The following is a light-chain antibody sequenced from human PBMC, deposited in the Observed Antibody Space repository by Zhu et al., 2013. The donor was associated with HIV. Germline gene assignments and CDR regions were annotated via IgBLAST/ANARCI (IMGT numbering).Light chain of an antibody. V-gene: IGKV3-20*01. J-gene: IGKJ4*01. CDR1: QSVSSSY. CDR2: GAS. CDR3: QQYGSSPLT. Sequence: EIVLTQSPGTLSLSPGERATLSCRASQSVSSSYLAWYQQKPGQAPRLLIYGASSRATGIPDRFSDNGSGTDFTLTISRLEPEDFAVYYCQQYGSSPLTFGGGTTVEIK.